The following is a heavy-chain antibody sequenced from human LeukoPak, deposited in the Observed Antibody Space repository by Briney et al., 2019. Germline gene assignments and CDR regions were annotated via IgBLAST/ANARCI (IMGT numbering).Heavy chain of an antibody. J-gene: IGHJ4*02. CDR2: ISHDGSNE. Sequence: GRSQRLSCAASEFIFRTYAMHWVRQTPGKGLEWVALISHDGSNEYYADSVKGRLTISRDNSKNTLYLQMNSLRAEDTAVYYCAREGPRGNSQFDYWGQGTLVTVSS. CDR1: EFIFRTYA. D-gene: IGHD2/OR15-2a*01. CDR3: AREGPRGNSQFDY. V-gene: IGHV3-30-3*01.